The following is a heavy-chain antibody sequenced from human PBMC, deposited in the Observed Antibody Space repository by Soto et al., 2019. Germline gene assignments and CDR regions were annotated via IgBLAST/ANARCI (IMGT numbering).Heavy chain of an antibody. Sequence: QVQLVQSGAEVKQPGSSVKVSCKTSGGTFSTYAIYWVRQAPGQGLEWMGAIIPIFGTADYAQKFQGRVTITADESTSTAYMELSSLRSEDTAVYYCARPKGSYSSGYYYFDYWGQGTLVTVSS. CDR3: ARPKGSYSSGYYYFDY. CDR1: GGTFSTYA. CDR2: IIPIFGTA. D-gene: IGHD6-19*01. J-gene: IGHJ4*02. V-gene: IGHV1-69*01.